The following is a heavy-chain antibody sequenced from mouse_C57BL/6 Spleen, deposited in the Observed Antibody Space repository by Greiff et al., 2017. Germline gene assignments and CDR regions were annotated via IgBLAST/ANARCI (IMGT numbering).Heavy chain of an antibody. CDR2: IYPGDGDT. V-gene: IGHV1-82*01. J-gene: IGHJ4*01. Sequence: QVQLQQSGPELVKPGASVKISCKASGYAFSSSWMNWVKQRPGKGLEWIGRIYPGDGDTNYNGKFKGKATLTADKSSSTAYMELRSLTSEDSAVYYCTRSHDYHAMDYWGQGTSVTVSS. CDR1: GYAFSSSW. CDR3: TRSHDYHAMDY.